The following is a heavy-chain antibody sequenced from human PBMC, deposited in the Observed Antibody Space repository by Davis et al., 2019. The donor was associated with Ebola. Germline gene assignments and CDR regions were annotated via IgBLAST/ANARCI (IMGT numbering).Heavy chain of an antibody. D-gene: IGHD2-15*01. J-gene: IGHJ4*02. CDR1: GFTVSSNH. CDR3: ARGKCSGPYCYTWLWDY. Sequence: ESLKISCAASGFTVSSNHMSWLRQSPGKGLEWIGYVYHAGNTHYNPSLESRVTISADTSRNQISLRLNSVTAADSAIYYCARGKCSGPYCYTWLWDYWGQGILVTVSS. V-gene: IGHV4-59*02. CDR2: VYHAGNT.